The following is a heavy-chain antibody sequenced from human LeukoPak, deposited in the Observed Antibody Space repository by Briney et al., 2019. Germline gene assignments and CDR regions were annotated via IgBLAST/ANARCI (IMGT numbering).Heavy chain of an antibody. J-gene: IGHJ4*02. CDR3: ARDAQGYYFDY. CDR1: GYSISSGYY. Sequence: TLSLTCAVSGYSISSGYYWSWIRQPAGKGLEWIGRIYTSGSTNYNPSLKSRVTISVDTSKNQFSLKLSSVTAADTAVYYCARDAQGYYFDYWGQGTLVTVSS. V-gene: IGHV4-61*02. CDR2: IYTSGST.